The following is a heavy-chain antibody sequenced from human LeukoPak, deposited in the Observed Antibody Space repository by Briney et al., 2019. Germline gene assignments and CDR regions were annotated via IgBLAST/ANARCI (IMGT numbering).Heavy chain of an antibody. CDR2: ISGDGGST. V-gene: IGHV3-43*02. D-gene: IGHD6-6*01. CDR3: ARDNIAGRPSHLFDY. CDR1: GFTFDDYA. J-gene: IGHJ4*02. Sequence: GGSLRLSCAASGFTFDDYAMHWVRQAPGEGLEWVSLISGDGGSTYYADSVKGRFTISRVNSKNTLYLQMNSLRAEDTAVYYGARDNIAGRPSHLFDYWGQGTLVTVSS.